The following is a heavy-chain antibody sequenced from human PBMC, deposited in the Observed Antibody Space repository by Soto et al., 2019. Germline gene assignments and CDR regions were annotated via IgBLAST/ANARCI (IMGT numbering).Heavy chain of an antibody. J-gene: IGHJ4*02. V-gene: IGHV1-18*01. CDR1: GYTFTSYG. D-gene: IGHD2-2*02. Sequence: ASVKFSCKASGYTFTSYGISWVRQAPGQGLEWMGWISAYNGNTNYAQKLQGRVTMTTDTSTSTAYMELRSLRSDDTAVYYCARDLTLYCSSTSCYKPLGYWGQGTLVTVSS. CDR2: ISAYNGNT. CDR3: ARDLTLYCSSTSCYKPLGY.